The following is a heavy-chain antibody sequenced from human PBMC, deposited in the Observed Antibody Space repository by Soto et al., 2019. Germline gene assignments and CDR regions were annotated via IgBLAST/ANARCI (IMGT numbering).Heavy chain of an antibody. CDR3: ARPRKSDWAYEI. CDR2: INTDGTDI. V-gene: IGHV3-74*01. Sequence: EVQLVESGGGLVQTGGSLRLSCAASGLTFSSCWIHWVRKAPGKGRVWVSRINTDGTDIHYADSVKGRFTISRDNAKNTLELQMHSLRGEDTAVYYCARPRKSDWAYEIWGQGRRVIVSS. CDR1: GLTFSSCW. J-gene: IGHJ3*02. D-gene: IGHD3-9*01.